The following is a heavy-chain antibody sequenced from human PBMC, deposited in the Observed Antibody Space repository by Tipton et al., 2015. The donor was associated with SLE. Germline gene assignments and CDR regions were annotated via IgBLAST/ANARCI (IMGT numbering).Heavy chain of an antibody. J-gene: IGHJ3*02. CDR3: AKDLVLLWFGELFRGNAFDI. D-gene: IGHD3-10*01. Sequence: FTISRDNSKNTLYLQMNSLRVEDTAVYYCAKDLVLLWFGELFRGNAFDIWGQGTMVTVSS. V-gene: IGHV3-23*01.